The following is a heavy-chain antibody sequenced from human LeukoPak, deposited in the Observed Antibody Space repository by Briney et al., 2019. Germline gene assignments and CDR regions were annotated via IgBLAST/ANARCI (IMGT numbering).Heavy chain of an antibody. CDR1: GFTFSSCW. J-gene: IGHJ4*02. CDR2: IKNDGSRT. CDR3: ARDPGLYYYDSNSDQGYFDY. D-gene: IGHD3-22*01. Sequence: HPGGSLRLSCAASGFTFSSCWMHWVRQAPGKGLVWVSRIKNDGSRTSYADSVKGRFTISRDNAKNTLYLQMNSLRAEDTAVYYCARDPGLYYYDSNSDQGYFDYWGQGTLVTVSS. V-gene: IGHV3-74*01.